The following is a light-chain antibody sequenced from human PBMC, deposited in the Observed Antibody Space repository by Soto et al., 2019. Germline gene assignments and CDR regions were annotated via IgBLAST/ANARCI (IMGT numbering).Light chain of an antibody. Sequence: QSALTQPPSASGSPGQSVTISCTGTSSDVGGNNYVSWYQQHPGKAPKLMIYEVHKRPSGVPARFSGSKSGNTASLTVYGLQAEDEADDYCSAYAGSKVFGGGTKLTVL. CDR3: SAYAGSKV. V-gene: IGLV2-8*01. CDR2: EVH. CDR1: SSDVGGNNY. J-gene: IGLJ2*01.